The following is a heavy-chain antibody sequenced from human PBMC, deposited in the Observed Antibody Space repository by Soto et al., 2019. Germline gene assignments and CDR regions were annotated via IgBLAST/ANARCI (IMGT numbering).Heavy chain of an antibody. D-gene: IGHD3-22*01. CDR1: GGSIRSYY. CDR3: SRQGSYYESNGYPNPIFDF. CDR2: IHYSGST. Sequence: QVQLQESGPGLVKPSETLSLTCTVSGGSIRSYYWSWIRQSPGKGLEWIGYIHYSGSTNYNPSLKSRVPQTVNTAKNQFTLNLSSVTAADTAGYYCSRQGSYYESNGYPNPIFDFWGQGTLVTVSS. V-gene: IGHV4-59*08. J-gene: IGHJ4*02.